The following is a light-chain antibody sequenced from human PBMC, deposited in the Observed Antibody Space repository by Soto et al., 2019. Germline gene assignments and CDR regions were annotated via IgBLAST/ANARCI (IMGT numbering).Light chain of an antibody. V-gene: IGLV2-14*01. CDR2: EVD. CDR3: STYTLITTAV. J-gene: IGLJ3*02. Sequence: QSVLTQPASVSGSPGQSISISCTGSSSDVGAYNYVAWYQQKPGKAPKLLIYEVDNRPSGISHRFSGSKSGNTASLTISGLQTEDEEDNYCSTYTLITTAVSGGGTKLPAL. CDR1: SSDVGAYNY.